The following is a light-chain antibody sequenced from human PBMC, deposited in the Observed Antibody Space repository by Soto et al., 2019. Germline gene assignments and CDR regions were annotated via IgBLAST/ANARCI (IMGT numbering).Light chain of an antibody. V-gene: IGKV1-39*01. J-gene: IGKJ1*01. CDR1: QRISTY. CDR3: KQCYSSPRT. CDR2: AAS. Sequence: DIQITQSPSTLSAGVGDRVTITCRASQRISTYLNWYQQKPGKAPTLLIYAASSLQSGVPSRFSGSGSGTDFTLTINTLQPEDFATYFCKQCYSSPRTFGQGTKVDI.